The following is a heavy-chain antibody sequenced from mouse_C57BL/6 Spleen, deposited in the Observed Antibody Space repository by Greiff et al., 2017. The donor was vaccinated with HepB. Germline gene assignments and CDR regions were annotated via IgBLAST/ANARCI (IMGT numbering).Heavy chain of an antibody. CDR1: GYTFTSYW. J-gene: IGHJ2*01. Sequence: QVQLKQPGAELVRPGSSVKLSCKASGYTFTSYWMHWVKQRPIQGLEWIGNIDPSDSETHYNQKFKDKATLTVDKSSSTAYMQLSSLTSEDSAVYYCARRPGREDYFDYWGQGTTLTVSS. V-gene: IGHV1-52*01. CDR3: ARRPGREDYFDY. CDR2: IDPSDSET.